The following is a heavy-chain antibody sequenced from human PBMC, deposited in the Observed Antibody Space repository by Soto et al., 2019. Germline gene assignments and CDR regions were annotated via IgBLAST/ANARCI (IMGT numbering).Heavy chain of an antibody. Sequence: PSETLSLTCSVSDDSINSDKYYWGWIRQPPGKGLEWIGSIYYRGNAYYNPSLQTRVTMSLDKSKSQFSLKLNSVTAADSAVYFCARLEGLATISYYFDFWGPGALVTVSS. CDR1: DDSINSDKYY. D-gene: IGHD3-9*01. CDR2: IYYRGNA. J-gene: IGHJ4*02. CDR3: ARLEGLATISYYFDF. V-gene: IGHV4-39*01.